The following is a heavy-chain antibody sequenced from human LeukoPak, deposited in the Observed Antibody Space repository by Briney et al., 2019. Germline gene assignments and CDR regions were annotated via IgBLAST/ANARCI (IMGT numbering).Heavy chain of an antibody. V-gene: IGHV4-59*01. CDR3: ARMKYRGATEAYYMDV. J-gene: IGHJ6*03. CDR1: GGSISSYY. Sequence: SETLSLTCTVSGGSISSYYWSWIRQSPGKGLEWIGYIYYSGSTNYNPSLKSRVTLSVDTSKNQFSLKLSSVTAADTAVYYCARMKYRGATEAYYMDVWGKGTTVTVSS. D-gene: IGHD1-26*01. CDR2: IYYSGST.